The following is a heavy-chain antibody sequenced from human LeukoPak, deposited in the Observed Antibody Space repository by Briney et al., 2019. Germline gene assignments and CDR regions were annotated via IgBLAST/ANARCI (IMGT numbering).Heavy chain of an antibody. V-gene: IGHV3-7*01. Sequence: GGSLRLSCAASGFTFSNYWMSWVRQAPGKGLEWVANIKPDGSEKYYVDSVKGRFIISRDNAKNSLYLQMNRLRAEDTAVYYCAREDMWAFDIWGQGTMVTVSS. D-gene: IGHD2-15*01. CDR1: GFTFSNYW. CDR3: AREDMWAFDI. CDR2: IKPDGSEK. J-gene: IGHJ3*02.